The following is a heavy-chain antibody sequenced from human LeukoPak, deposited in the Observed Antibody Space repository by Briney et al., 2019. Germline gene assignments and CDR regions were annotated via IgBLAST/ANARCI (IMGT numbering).Heavy chain of an antibody. CDR2: ISSSGSTI. CDR3: ARNTRGYDSSGYFVVGWFDP. J-gene: IGHJ5*02. CDR1: GFTFSDYY. D-gene: IGHD3-22*01. Sequence: GGSLRLSCAASGFTFSDYYMSWIRQAPGKGLEWVSYISSSGSTIYYADSVKGRFTISRDNAKNSLYLQMNSLRAEDTAVYYCARNTRGYDSSGYFVVGWFDPWGQGTLVTVSS. V-gene: IGHV3-11*01.